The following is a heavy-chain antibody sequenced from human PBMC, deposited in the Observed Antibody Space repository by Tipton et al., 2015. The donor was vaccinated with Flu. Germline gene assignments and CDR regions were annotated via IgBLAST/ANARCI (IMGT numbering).Heavy chain of an antibody. D-gene: IGHD4-11*01. V-gene: IGHV4-59*02. CDR2: IYYRGTT. CDR1: GGSVSPYY. J-gene: IGHJ6*02. Sequence: TLSLTCTVSGGSVSPYYWNWARQSPGKGLEWIGYIYYRGTTGYNPSLKSRVTISVDTSKNQVSLKLTSVTAADTAVYYCARDLVQDYRDQYFGMDVWGQGTTVTVSS. CDR3: ARDLVQDYRDQYFGMDV.